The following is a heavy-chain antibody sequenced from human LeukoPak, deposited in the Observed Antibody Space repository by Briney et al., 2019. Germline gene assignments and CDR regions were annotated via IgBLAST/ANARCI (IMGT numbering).Heavy chain of an antibody. J-gene: IGHJ2*01. CDR3: ARVRCSSTSCPRGYFDL. Sequence: GGSLRLSCAASGFAFSSYAMHWVRQAPGKGLEWVAVISYDGGNKYYADSVKGRFTISRDNSKNTLYLQMNSLRAEDTAVYYCARVRCSSTSCPRGYFDLWGRGTLVTVSS. V-gene: IGHV3-30*04. D-gene: IGHD2-2*01. CDR2: ISYDGGNK. CDR1: GFAFSSYA.